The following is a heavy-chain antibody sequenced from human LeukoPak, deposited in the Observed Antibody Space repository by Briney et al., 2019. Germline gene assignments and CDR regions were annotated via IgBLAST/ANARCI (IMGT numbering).Heavy chain of an antibody. CDR2: IIPLVDVA. J-gene: IGHJ6*02. D-gene: IGHD2-8*02. V-gene: IGHV1-69*04. CDR3: ARDMSPPGVLVTSDYGMDV. CDR1: GDSFGRYG. Sequence: SVKVSCKASGDSFGRYGISWVRQAPGQGLEWMGRIIPLVDVANYARRFQDKITITADRFTSTAYMELTSLTSDDTAVYYCARDMSPPGVLVTSDYGMDVWGRGTTVIVSS.